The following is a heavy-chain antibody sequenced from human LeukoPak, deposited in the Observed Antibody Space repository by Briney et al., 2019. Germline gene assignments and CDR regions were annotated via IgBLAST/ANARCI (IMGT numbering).Heavy chain of an antibody. Sequence: PLETLSLTCTVSGGSISSRNCYWGWIRQPPGKDLAWIGSISYSGSTYYNPSLKSRITISVDTSKNQFSLKLSSVTAADTAVYYCARHLGHRDGYNSEVIWFDPWGQGTLVTVSS. V-gene: IGHV4-39*01. D-gene: IGHD5-24*01. J-gene: IGHJ5*02. CDR1: GGSISSRNCY. CDR3: ARHLGHRDGYNSEVIWFDP. CDR2: ISYSGST.